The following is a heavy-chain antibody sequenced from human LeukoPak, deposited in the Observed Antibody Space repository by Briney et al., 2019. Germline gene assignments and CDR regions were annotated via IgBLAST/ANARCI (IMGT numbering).Heavy chain of an antibody. J-gene: IGHJ4*02. D-gene: IGHD5-12*01. CDR1: GFSFREHW. Sequence: GGSLRLSCTVSGFSFREHWMSWVRQAPGKGLEWVGNVKEDGNEDYYVDSVEGRFVIFRDNAKNSLYLQMHSLRAEDTAVYYCTRGDRGYAESLYWGRGTLVTVSS. CDR3: TRGDRGYAESLY. CDR2: VKEDGNED. V-gene: IGHV3-7*02.